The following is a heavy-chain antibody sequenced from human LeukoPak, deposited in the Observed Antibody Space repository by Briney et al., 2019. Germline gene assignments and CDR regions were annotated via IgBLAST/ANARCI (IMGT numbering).Heavy chain of an antibody. V-gene: IGHV4-59*08. D-gene: IGHD3-10*01. CDR2: IYYSGST. J-gene: IGHJ4*02. CDR1: GGSFSGYY. Sequence: SETLSLTCAVYGGSFSGYYWSWIRQPPGKGLEWIGYIYYSGSTNYNPSLKSRVTISVDTSKNQFSLKLSSVTAADTAVYYCARTYYSPYYFDYWGQGTLVTVSS. CDR3: ARTYYSPYYFDY.